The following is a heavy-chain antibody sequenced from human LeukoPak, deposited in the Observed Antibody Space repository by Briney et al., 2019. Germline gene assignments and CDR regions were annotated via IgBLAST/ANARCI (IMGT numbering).Heavy chain of an antibody. Sequence: GGSLRLSCAASGFTFSSYSMNWVRQAPGKGLEWVSYIRSSSSNIYYADSVKGRFTISRDNAKNSLYLEMNSLRAEDTAVYYCARGAYCTNGVCYWYFDYWGQGTLVTVSS. J-gene: IGHJ4*02. CDR1: GFTFSSYS. CDR2: IRSSSSNI. D-gene: IGHD2-8*01. CDR3: ARGAYCTNGVCYWYFDY. V-gene: IGHV3-48*01.